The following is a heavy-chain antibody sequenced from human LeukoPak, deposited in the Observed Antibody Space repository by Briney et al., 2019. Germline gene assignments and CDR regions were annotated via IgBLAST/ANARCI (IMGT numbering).Heavy chain of an antibody. D-gene: IGHD4-17*01. CDR1: GGSFSGYY. J-gene: IGHJ4*02. CDR2: INHSGST. V-gene: IGHV4-34*01. CDR3: ARVKGYGDYFDY. Sequence: SESLSLTCAVYGGSFSGYYWSWIRQPPGKGLEWIGEINHSGSTNYNPSLKSRVTISVDTSKNQLSLKLSSVTAADTAVYYCARVKGYGDYFDYGGQETLVTVSS.